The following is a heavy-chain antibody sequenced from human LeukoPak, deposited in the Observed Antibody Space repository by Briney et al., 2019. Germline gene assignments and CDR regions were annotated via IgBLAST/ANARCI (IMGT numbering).Heavy chain of an antibody. D-gene: IGHD3-10*01. V-gene: IGHV3-53*01. Sequence: GGSLRLSCAASGFTVSSNYMSWVRQAPGKGLEWVSVIYSGGSIYYADSVKGRFTISRDNSKNTLYLQMNSLRAEDTAVYYCAITMVRRVTKYYFDYWGQGTLVTVSS. CDR3: AITMVRRVTKYYFDY. CDR2: IYSGGSI. CDR1: GFTVSSNY. J-gene: IGHJ4*02.